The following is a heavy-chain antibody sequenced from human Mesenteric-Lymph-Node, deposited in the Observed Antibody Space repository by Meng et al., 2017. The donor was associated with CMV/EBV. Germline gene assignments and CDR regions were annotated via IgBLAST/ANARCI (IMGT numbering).Heavy chain of an antibody. V-gene: IGHV3-23*01. CDR2: ISGSGDST. J-gene: IGHJ4*02. CDR3: ANQYHGSGSYYNSLDY. CDR1: GLTFSNYA. D-gene: IGHD3-10*01. Sequence: GLTFSNYAMSWVRQAPSKGLEWVSGISGSGDSTYSADSVKGRFTISRDNSKNTLYLQMNSLRAEDTAVYYCANQYHGSGSYYNSLDYWGRGTLVTVSS.